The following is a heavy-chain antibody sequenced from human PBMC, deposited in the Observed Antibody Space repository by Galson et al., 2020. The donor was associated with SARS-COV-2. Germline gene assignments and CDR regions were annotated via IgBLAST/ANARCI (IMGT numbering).Heavy chain of an antibody. V-gene: IGHV7-4-1*02. CDR3: ARVEYKNAVYYMDV. D-gene: IGHD1-1*01. Sequence: ASVKVSCKASGYTFTRYAMSWVRQAPGQGLEWIGWINTNTGNPTYAQEFAGRFVFSLDTSVSTAYLQISSLEAEDSAVYYCARVEYKNAVYYMDVWGKGTTVSVSS. J-gene: IGHJ6*03. CDR2: INTNTGNP. CDR1: GYTFTRYA.